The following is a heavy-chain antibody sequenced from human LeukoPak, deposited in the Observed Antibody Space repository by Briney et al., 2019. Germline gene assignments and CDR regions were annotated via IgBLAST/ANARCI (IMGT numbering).Heavy chain of an antibody. V-gene: IGHV4-39*01. Sequence: GSLRLSCAASGFTFNNYWMHWVRQAPGKGLEWIGSIYYSGSTYYNPSLKSRVTISVDTSKNQFSLKLSSVTAADTAVYYCARLGPDPGYSSGWGQGTLVTVSS. J-gene: IGHJ4*02. D-gene: IGHD6-25*01. CDR1: GFTFNNYW. CDR2: IYYSGST. CDR3: ARLGPDPGYSSG.